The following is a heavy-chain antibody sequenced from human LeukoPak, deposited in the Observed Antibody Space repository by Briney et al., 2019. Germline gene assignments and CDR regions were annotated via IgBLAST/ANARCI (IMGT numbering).Heavy chain of an antibody. V-gene: IGHV3-9*01. CDR2: ISWNSGSI. J-gene: IGHJ6*03. D-gene: IGHD6-19*01. Sequence: GGSLRLSCAASGSTFDDHAMHSVRQAPGNGLEWVSGISWNSGSIGYADSVKGRFTISRDNAKNSLYLQMNSLRAEDTALYYCAIDISGWYYMDVWGKGTTVTVSS. CDR3: AIDISGWYYMDV. CDR1: GSTFDDHA.